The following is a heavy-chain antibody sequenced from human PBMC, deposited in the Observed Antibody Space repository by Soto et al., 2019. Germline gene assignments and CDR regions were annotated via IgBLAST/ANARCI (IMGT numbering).Heavy chain of an antibody. J-gene: IGHJ6*03. CDR1: GGTFSSYT. CDR3: AGDGEMTTVTSRYYYMDV. V-gene: IGHV1-69*08. CDR2: IIPILGIA. D-gene: IGHD4-4*01. Sequence: QVQLVQSGAEVKKPGSSVKVSCTASGGTFSSYTISWVRQAPGQGLEWMGRIIPILGIANYAQKFQGRVTITADKSTSTAYMELSSLRSEDTAVYYWAGDGEMTTVTSRYYYMDVWGKGTTVTVSS.